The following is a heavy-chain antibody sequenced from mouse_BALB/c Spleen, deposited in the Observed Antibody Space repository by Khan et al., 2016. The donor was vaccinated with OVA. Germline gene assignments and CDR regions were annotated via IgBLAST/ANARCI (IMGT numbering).Heavy chain of an antibody. D-gene: IGHD1-2*01. CDR2: IRNSGSP. CDR1: GYSITSGYG. Sequence: EVQLQESGPGLVKPSQSLSLTCTVTGYSITSGYGWNWIRQFPGNKLEWMGYIRNSGSPNYNPSLKSRLSITRDTAKNQFFLQLNSVTTEDTAKYYCARTARIKYWGQGTTRTVSS. J-gene: IGHJ2*01. CDR3: ARTARIKY. V-gene: IGHV3-1*02.